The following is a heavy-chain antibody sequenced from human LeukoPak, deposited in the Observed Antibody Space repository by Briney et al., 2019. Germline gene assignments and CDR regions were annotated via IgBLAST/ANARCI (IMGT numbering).Heavy chain of an antibody. D-gene: IGHD3-9*01. Sequence: GASVKVSCKASGYTFTSYAMHWVRQAPGQRLEWMGWINAGNGNTKYSQEFQGRVTITRNTSISTAYMELSSLRSEDTAVYYCARAGGILTGYAFDIWGQGTMVTVSS. V-gene: IGHV1-3*03. CDR1: GYTFTSYA. J-gene: IGHJ3*02. CDR3: ARAGGILTGYAFDI. CDR2: INAGNGNT.